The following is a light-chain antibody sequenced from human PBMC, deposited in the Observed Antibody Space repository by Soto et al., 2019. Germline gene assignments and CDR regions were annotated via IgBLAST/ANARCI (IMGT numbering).Light chain of an antibody. CDR3: CSYAGSSVYV. CDR2: EVI. Sequence: ALTQVASVSASPGQSITISCTGTSSDVGTFNLVSWYQQHPGKAPRLMIYEVIKRPSGVSNRFSGSKSGNTASLAISGLQAEDEADYSCCSYAGSSVYVFGTGTKVTVL. J-gene: IGLJ1*01. V-gene: IGLV2-23*02. CDR1: SSDVGTFNL.